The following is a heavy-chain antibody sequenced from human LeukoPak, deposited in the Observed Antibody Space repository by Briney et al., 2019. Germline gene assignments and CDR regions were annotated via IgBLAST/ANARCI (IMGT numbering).Heavy chain of an antibody. CDR2: IYPRDSDT. Sequence: GESLKISCKASGFSFTNYWIGWERQMPGKGLEWMGIIYPRDSDTKSSASFQGQVTISADKSINTAYLQWNSLKASDTAMYYSARQPFDYIGEGNLV. J-gene: IGHJ4*02. CDR3: ARQPFDY. V-gene: IGHV5-51*01. CDR1: GFSFTNYW.